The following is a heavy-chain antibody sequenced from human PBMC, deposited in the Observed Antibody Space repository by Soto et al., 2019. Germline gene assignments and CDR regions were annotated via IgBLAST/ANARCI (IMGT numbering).Heavy chain of an antibody. D-gene: IGHD6-19*01. CDR1: GFTFSSYA. V-gene: IGHV3-23*01. Sequence: EVQLLESGGGLVQPGRSLRLSCAASGFTFSSYAMNWVRQAPGKGLEWVSAMSGTGGSTYYADSVKGRFTISKDNSKNTLYLQMNSLTVEHSAGFYCGKAGFSSAWSPSYFDYWGQGTLVTVSS. CDR3: GKAGFSSAWSPSYFDY. J-gene: IGHJ4*02. CDR2: MSGTGGST.